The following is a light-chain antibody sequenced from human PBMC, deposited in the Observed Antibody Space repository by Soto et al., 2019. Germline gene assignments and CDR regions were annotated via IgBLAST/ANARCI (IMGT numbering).Light chain of an antibody. V-gene: IGLV2-14*03. Sequence: QSALTQPASVSGSPGQSISISCTGSSNDVGYYNYVSWYQQHPGKAPKLIIYDGSYRPSGISDRFSASTSGNTASLTISGLQVDDEGIYYCSSYTTRSTLFGGGTKLTVL. CDR3: SSYTTRSTL. CDR1: SNDVGYYNY. J-gene: IGLJ2*01. CDR2: DGS.